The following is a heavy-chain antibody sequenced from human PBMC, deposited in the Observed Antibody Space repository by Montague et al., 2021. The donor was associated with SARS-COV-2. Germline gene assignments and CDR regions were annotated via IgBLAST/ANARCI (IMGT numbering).Heavy chain of an antibody. Sequence: TLSLTCTVSGGSISSGSYYWSWIRQPAGMGLEWIGSIYTSGSTNYNPSLKSRVTISVDTYKFPFSLKLASVTAAARAICYCARGPCHDITVASLNCFDPWGQGTLVTVSS. D-gene: IGHD3-9*01. J-gene: IGHJ5*02. CDR2: IYTSGST. CDR1: GGSISSGSYY. CDR3: ARGPCHDITVASLNCFDP. V-gene: IGHV4-61*02.